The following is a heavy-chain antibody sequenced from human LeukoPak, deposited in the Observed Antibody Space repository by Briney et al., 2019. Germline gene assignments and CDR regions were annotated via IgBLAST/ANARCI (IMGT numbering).Heavy chain of an antibody. J-gene: IGHJ4*02. CDR3: ARDLVVPAAIASPTLGY. CDR1: GYTFTGYY. D-gene: IGHD2-2*01. Sequence: ASVKVSCKASGYTFTGYYLYWVRQAPGQGLEWMGRINPNSGGTNYAQKFQGRVTMTRGTSISTAYMELSRLRSDDTAVYYRARDLVVPAAIASPTLGYWGQGTLVTVSS. V-gene: IGHV1-2*06. CDR2: INPNSGGT.